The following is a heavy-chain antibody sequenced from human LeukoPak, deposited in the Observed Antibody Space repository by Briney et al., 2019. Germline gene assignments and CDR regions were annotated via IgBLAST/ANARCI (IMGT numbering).Heavy chain of an antibody. CDR1: GYTFNSFD. Sequence: ASVKVSCKASGYTFNSFDINWVRQATRQGLEWMGWMSSNSGNTGYAQKFQGRVTMTRNTSISTAYMELSSLRSDDTAVYYCARDLKMGYSSGRYSWGTGSSNDYWGQGTLVTVSS. CDR3: ARDLKMGYSSGRYSWGTGSSNDY. V-gene: IGHV1-8*01. D-gene: IGHD6-19*01. J-gene: IGHJ4*02. CDR2: MSSNSGNT.